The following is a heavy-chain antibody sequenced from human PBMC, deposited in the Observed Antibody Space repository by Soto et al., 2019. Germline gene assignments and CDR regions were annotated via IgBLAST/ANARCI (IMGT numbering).Heavy chain of an antibody. Sequence: SETLSLTCTVSGGSIRSYYWSWIRQPPGKGLEWIGDINYSGNTNDNPSLKSRVTISVDTSKNQFSLKLSSVTAADTAVYYCARARDGYNYNWFDPWGQGTLVTVSS. D-gene: IGHD5-12*01. J-gene: IGHJ5*02. CDR3: ARARDGYNYNWFDP. V-gene: IGHV4-59*01. CDR1: GGSIRSYY. CDR2: INYSGNT.